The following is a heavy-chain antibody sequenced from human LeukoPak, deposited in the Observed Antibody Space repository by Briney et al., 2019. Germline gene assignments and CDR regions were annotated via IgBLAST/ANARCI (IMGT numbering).Heavy chain of an antibody. CDR3: ARRLRRGYSYGYGSDY. Sequence: ASVKVACEASGYTFTSYDINWVRQATGQGLEWMGWMNPNSGNTGYAQKFQGRVTMTRNTSISTAYMELSSLRSEDTAVYYCARRLRRGYSYGYGSDYWGQGTLVTVSS. D-gene: IGHD5-18*01. CDR1: GYTFTSYD. J-gene: IGHJ4*02. CDR2: MNPNSGNT. V-gene: IGHV1-8*01.